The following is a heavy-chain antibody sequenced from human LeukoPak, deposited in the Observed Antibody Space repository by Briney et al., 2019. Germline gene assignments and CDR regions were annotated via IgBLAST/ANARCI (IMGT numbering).Heavy chain of an antibody. J-gene: IGHJ4*02. CDR2: ISSSGNT. CDR3: ARLGAGPTYYDFWSGYSSFYFDY. D-gene: IGHD3-3*01. CDR1: GGSTSSGNYY. V-gene: IGHV4-39*02. Sequence: PSETLSLTCAVSGGSTSSGNYYWGWIRQPPGKGLEWIGGISSSGNTYYNPSLKSRVTISIDTSKNHFSLKLSSVSAADTAVYYCARLGAGPTYYDFWSGYSSFYFDYWGQGTLVTVSS.